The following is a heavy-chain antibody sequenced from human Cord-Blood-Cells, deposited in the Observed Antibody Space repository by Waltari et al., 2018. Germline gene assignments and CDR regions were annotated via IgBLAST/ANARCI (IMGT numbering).Heavy chain of an antibody. CDR3: ARIKTLSGYDFDY. J-gene: IGHJ4*02. Sequence: GQGLEWMGWMNPNSGNTGYAQKFQVRVTITRNTSISTAYMELSSLRSEDTAVYYCARIKTLSGYDFDYWGQGTLVTVSS. D-gene: IGHD5-12*01. V-gene: IGHV1-8*03. CDR2: MNPNSGNT.